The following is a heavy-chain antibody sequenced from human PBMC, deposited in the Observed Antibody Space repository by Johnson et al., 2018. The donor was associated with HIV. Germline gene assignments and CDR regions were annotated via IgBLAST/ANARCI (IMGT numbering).Heavy chain of an antibody. J-gene: IGHJ3*01. CDR2: IKCDGSEK. Sequence: VQLVESGGGVVQPGRSLRLSCAASRFTFSTYGIHWVRQAPEKGLEWVADIKCDGSEKYYVDSVKGRLTISRDNAKNSLYLQVNSLRAEDTAVYYCAKAVVKVGAGMSVDFWGQGTMVTVSS. CDR1: RFTFSTYG. V-gene: IGHV3-52*01. CDR3: AKAVVKVGAGMSVDF. D-gene: IGHD1-26*01.